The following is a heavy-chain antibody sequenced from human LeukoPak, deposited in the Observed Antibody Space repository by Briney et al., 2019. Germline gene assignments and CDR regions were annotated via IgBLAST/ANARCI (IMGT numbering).Heavy chain of an antibody. J-gene: IGHJ4*02. CDR2: ISAYNGNT. D-gene: IGHD3-22*01. CDR3: ARVNGGYYYDSSGYYY. CDR1: GYTFTSYG. Sequence: ASVKVSCKASGYTFTSYGISWVRQAPGQGLEWMGWISAYNGNTDYAQKLQGRVTMTTDTSTSTAYMELRSLRSDDTAVYYCARVNGGYYYDSSGYYYWGQGTLVTVSS. V-gene: IGHV1-18*01.